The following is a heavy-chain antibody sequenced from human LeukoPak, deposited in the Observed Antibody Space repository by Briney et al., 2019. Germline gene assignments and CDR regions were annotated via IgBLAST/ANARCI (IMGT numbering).Heavy chain of an antibody. V-gene: IGHV3-30*04. Sequence: GGSLRLSCAASGFTFSSHAMHWVRQAPGKGLEWVAVVSYDGTYTYYADSVKGRFTISRDNSRNTLYLQMNSLRTEDTSVYYCARDRGYCTGGTCYSGNDYWGQGALLTVSP. CDR1: GFTFSSHA. D-gene: IGHD2-15*01. CDR2: VSYDGTYT. CDR3: ARDRGYCTGGTCYSGNDY. J-gene: IGHJ4*02.